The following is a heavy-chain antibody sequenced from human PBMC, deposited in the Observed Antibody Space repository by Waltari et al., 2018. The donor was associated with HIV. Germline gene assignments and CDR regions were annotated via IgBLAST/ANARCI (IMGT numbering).Heavy chain of an antibody. J-gene: IGHJ4*02. CDR2: ISSSSSYI. CDR1: GFTFSSYS. Sequence: EVQLVESGGGLVKPGGSLRLSCAASGFTFSSYSMTWVRQAPGKGLEWVSSISSSSSYIYYADSVKGRFTISRDNAKNSLYLQMNSLRAEDTAVYYCARDLTHPGTLGYWGQGTLVTVSS. CDR3: ARDLTHPGTLGY. V-gene: IGHV3-21*01. D-gene: IGHD1-1*01.